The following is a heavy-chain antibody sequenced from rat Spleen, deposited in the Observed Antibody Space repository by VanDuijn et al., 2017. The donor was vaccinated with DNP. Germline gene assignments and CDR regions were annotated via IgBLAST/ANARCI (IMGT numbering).Heavy chain of an antibody. CDR1: GFSLTSYHV. V-gene: IGHV3-3*01. D-gene: IGHD1-12*02. CDR2: INGAGST. J-gene: IGHJ3*01. CDR3: ARSAISMMVVIPFAY. Sequence: VQLKESGPGLVQPSQTLSLTCTVSGFSLTSYHVHWVRQPPGKGLEWMGHINGAGSTNYNPSLKSRISITRDTSKNQFFLRVNSVTTEDTATYYCARSAISMMVVIPFAYWGQGTLVTVSS.